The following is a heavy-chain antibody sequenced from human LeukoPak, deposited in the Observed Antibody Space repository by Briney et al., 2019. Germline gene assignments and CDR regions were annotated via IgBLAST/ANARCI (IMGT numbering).Heavy chain of an antibody. CDR2: IGGSDGST. V-gene: IGHV3-23*01. J-gene: IGHJ6*02. CDR3: AKDSSGWYYYYGMDV. Sequence: GASLRLSCAASGFTFSHYAMTWVRRAPGKGLEWVSVIGGSDGSTHYADSVKGRFTISRDNSKNTLNLQMNSLRAEDTAVYYCAKDSSGWYYYYGMDVWGQVTTVTVSS. CDR1: GFTFSHYA. D-gene: IGHD6-19*01.